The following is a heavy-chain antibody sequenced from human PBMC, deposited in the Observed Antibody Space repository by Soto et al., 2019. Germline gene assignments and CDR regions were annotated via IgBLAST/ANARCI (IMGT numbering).Heavy chain of an antibody. CDR1: GGTFSSYA. CDR3: ARGSSNCRPYYYYYDMDV. V-gene: IGHV1-69*12. D-gene: IGHD3-10*01. CDR2: IIPMFGIT. Sequence: QVQLVQSGAEVKKPGSSVKVSCKASGGTFSSYAMSWVRQAPGQGLEWMGGIIPMFGITNYAQKFQGRVTITADESTSTAYMEVSSLRSDDTAVYYCARGSSNCRPYYYYYDMDVWGQGTTVTVSS. J-gene: IGHJ6*02.